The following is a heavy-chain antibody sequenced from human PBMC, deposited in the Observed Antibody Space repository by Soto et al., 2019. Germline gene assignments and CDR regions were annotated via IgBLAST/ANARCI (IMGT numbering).Heavy chain of an antibody. J-gene: IGHJ3*02. CDR1: GGTFSSYT. D-gene: IGHD3-10*01. CDR3: ARLGFGELSPNDAFDI. Sequence: ASVKVSCKASGGTFSSYTISWVRQAPGQGLEWMGWINPNSGGTNYAQKFQGWVTMTRDTSISTAYMELSRLRSDDTAVYYCARLGFGELSPNDAFDIWGQGTMVTVSS. V-gene: IGHV1-2*04. CDR2: INPNSGGT.